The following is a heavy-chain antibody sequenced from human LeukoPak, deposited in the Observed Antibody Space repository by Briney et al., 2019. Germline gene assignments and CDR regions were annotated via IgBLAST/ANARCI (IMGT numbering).Heavy chain of an antibody. V-gene: IGHV3-21*01. CDR3: ARDDTSVHFFDY. J-gene: IGHJ4*02. Sequence: GGSLRLSCAASGFTFKIYSMNWVRQAPGKGLEWVSSISSSSSLMYYADSVKGRFTISRDNAKNSLYLQMSTLRAEDTAVYYCARDDTSVHFFDYWGQGTLVTVSS. CDR2: ISSSSSLM. CDR1: GFTFKIYS. D-gene: IGHD1-1*01.